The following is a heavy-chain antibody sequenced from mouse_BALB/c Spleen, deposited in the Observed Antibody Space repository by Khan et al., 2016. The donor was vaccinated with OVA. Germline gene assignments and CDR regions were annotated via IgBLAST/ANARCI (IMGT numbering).Heavy chain of an antibody. CDR1: GFSLSRYN. V-gene: IGHV2-6-4*01. Sequence: VELVESGPGLVAPSQSLSITCTVSGFSLSRYNIHWVRQPPGKGLEWLGLIWGGGGTDYNSTLKSRLNISKDNSKSQVFLKMNSLQNDATAMYYCARAYYRYDGYYAMDYWGQGTSVTVSS. CDR2: IWGGGGT. D-gene: IGHD2-14*01. CDR3: ARAYYRYDGYYAMDY. J-gene: IGHJ4*01.